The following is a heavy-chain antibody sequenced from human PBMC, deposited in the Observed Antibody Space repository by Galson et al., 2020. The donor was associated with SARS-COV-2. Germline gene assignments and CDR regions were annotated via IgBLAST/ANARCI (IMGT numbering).Heavy chain of an antibody. CDR2: LYWDDDK. Sequence: SGPTLVQPTQTLTLPCTFSGFPLSTSGAGVGWIRQPPGKALEWLALLYWDDDKRYSPSLKSRLTITKDTSKNQVVLTMTNMDPVDTATYYCAHRGSSGWWGDYFDYWGQGTLVTVSS. CDR1: GFPLSTSGAG. CDR3: AHRGSSGWWGDYFDY. J-gene: IGHJ4*02. D-gene: IGHD6-19*01. V-gene: IGHV2-5*02.